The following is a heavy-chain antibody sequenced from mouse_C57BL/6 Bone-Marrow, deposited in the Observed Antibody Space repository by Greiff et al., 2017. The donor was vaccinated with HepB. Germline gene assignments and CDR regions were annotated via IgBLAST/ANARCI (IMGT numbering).Heavy chain of an antibody. CDR2: IDPENGDT. D-gene: IGHD2-1*01. Sequence: EVQLQQSGAELVRPGASVKLSCTASGFNIKDDYMHWVKQRPEQGLELIGWIDPENGDTEYASKFQGKATITADTSSNTAYLQHSSLTSEDTAVYYCTSTLMDYWGQGTSVTVSS. J-gene: IGHJ4*01. V-gene: IGHV14-4*01. CDR1: GFNIKDDY. CDR3: TSTLMDY.